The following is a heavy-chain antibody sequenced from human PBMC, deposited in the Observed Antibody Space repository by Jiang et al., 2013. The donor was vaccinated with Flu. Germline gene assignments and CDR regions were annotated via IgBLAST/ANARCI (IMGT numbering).Heavy chain of an antibody. D-gene: IGHD4-11*01. Sequence: FTFSQLCNEAGSGQASREGGVEWVSDISTGGATTYYADSVRGRFTISRDNSKNTLYLQMNSLRADDTAEYYCAKGFTSNWPYYFDFWDQGTLVTVSS. CDR3: AKGFTSNWPYYFDF. J-gene: IGHJ4*02. CDR1: FTFSQLC. V-gene: IGHV3-23*01. CDR2: ISTGGATT.